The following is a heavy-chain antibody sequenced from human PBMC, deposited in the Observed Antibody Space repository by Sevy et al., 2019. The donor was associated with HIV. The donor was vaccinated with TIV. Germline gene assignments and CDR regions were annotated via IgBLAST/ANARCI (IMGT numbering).Heavy chain of an antibody. CDR2: IKSKADGGAT. V-gene: IGHV3-15*01. CDR1: GFTLSNAW. CDR3: ATDIKGVGAFDV. J-gene: IGHJ3*01. D-gene: IGHD1-26*01. Sequence: GGSLRLSCVASGFTLSNAWVSWVRQAPGKGLEWVGRIKSKADGGATGYAAPVKGRFTVSRDDSKNTLYFQMNSLRAEDTAVYYCATDIKGVGAFDVWGQGTMVTV.